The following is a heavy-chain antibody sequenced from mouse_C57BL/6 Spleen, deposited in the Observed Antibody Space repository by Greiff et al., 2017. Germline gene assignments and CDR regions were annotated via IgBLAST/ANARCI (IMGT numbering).Heavy chain of an antibody. V-gene: IGHV1-54*01. D-gene: IGHD6-1*01. Sequence: VQLQQSGAELVRPGTSVKVSCKASGYAFTNYLIEWVKQRPGQGLEWIGVINPGSGGTNYNETFKGKATLTADKSSSTAYMQLSSLTSEYSAVYFCARFIPSGYYFDYWGQGTTLTVSS. CDR3: ARFIPSGYYFDY. CDR2: INPGSGGT. CDR1: GYAFTNYL. J-gene: IGHJ2*01.